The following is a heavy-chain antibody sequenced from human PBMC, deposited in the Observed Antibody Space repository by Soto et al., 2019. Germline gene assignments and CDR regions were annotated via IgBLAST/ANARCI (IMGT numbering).Heavy chain of an antibody. J-gene: IGHJ3*01. V-gene: IGHV1-18*01. Sequence: ASVKVSCKASGYIFSSFYINWVRQAPGQGLEWMGWTSGYSGNSKYAQKFQGRVTMTTDTSTNTGYMQMRSLTSDDTAVYYCARDIFGHVDAFDLWGQGTRVTVS. CDR2: TSGYSGNS. CDR1: GYIFSSFY. CDR3: ARDIFGHVDAFDL. D-gene: IGHD3-3*02.